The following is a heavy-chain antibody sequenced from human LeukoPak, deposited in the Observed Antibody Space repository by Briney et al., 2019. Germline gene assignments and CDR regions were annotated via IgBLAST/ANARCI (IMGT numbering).Heavy chain of an antibody. CDR2: IYYSGST. CDR3: ARAEKQLVSGSPYYYYGMDV. D-gene: IGHD6-6*01. V-gene: IGHV4-30-4*01. J-gene: IGHJ6*02. CDR1: GGSISSGDYY. Sequence: SQTLSLTCTVSGGSISSGDYYWSWIRQPPRKGLEWIGYIYYSGSTYYNPSLKSRVTISVDRSKNQFSLKLSSVTAADTAVYYCARAEKQLVSGSPYYYYGMDVWGQGTTVTVSS.